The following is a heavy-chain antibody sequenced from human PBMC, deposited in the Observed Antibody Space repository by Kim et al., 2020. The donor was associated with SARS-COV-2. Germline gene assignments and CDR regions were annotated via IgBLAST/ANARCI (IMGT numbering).Heavy chain of an antibody. CDR2: IYSDGSST. J-gene: IGHJ4*02. CDR3: TSGGSTYTDY. V-gene: IGHV3-74*01. D-gene: IGHD3-16*01. Sequence: GGSLRLSCAASGFTFSSYWMHWVRQVPGKGLVWVSRIYSDGSSTNYADSVKGRFTVSRDNAKNTLYLQMNSLRAEDTAVYYCTSGGSTYTDYWGQGPLVTVS. CDR1: GFTFSSYW.